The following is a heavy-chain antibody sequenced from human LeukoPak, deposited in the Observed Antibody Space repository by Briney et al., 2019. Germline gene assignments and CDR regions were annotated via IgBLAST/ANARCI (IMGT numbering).Heavy chain of an antibody. Sequence: ASVRVSCKASGYTFTNFDINWVRQAPGQGLEWLGWMNPDSGNSGSAHKFQGRVTMTRDTSTSTAYIELTSLRSDDTAVYSCARGRLVRGDYLDYWGQGALVTVSS. CDR2: MNPDSGNS. V-gene: IGHV1-8*01. CDR1: GYTFTNFD. J-gene: IGHJ4*02. D-gene: IGHD3-10*01. CDR3: ARGRLVRGDYLDY.